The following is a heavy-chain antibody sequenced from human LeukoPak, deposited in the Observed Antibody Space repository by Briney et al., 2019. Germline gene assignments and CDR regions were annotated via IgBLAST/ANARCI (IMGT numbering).Heavy chain of an antibody. V-gene: IGHV4-39*07. CDR3: ARGTSGYYYASDS. CDR1: GGSISSINYY. CDR2: IYYSGST. Sequence: SETLSLTCTVSGGSISSINYYWGWIRQPPGKGLEWIGSIYYSGSTYYNPSLKSRFTISVDTSKNQFSLKESSVTAADTAVYYCARGTSGYYYASDSWGQGTLVTVSS. J-gene: IGHJ1*01. D-gene: IGHD3-22*01.